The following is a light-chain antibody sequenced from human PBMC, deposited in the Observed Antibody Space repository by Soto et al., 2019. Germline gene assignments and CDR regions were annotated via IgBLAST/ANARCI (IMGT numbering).Light chain of an antibody. Sequence: EIVLTQSPGTLSLSPGEIATLSCRASQSFSSSYLAWYQQKPGQAPRLLIYGASSRATGIPDRFSGSGSGTDFTLTISRLEPEDFAVYYCQQYETFGQGTKVDIK. CDR1: QSFSSSY. J-gene: IGKJ1*01. CDR3: QQYET. CDR2: GAS. V-gene: IGKV3-20*01.